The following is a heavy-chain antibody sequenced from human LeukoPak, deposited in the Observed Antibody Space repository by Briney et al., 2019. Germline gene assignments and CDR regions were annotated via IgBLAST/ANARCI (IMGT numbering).Heavy chain of an antibody. CDR1: GFTFSSYA. J-gene: IGHJ4*02. D-gene: IGHD3-10*01. CDR2: ISGSGGRT. V-gene: IGHV3-23*01. CDR3: AKAVYRITMVQEPLDF. Sequence: GGSLRLSCAASGFTFSSYAMSWVRQAPGKGLEWVSVISGSGGRTDYADSVKGRFTISRDNSKNTLYLQTNSLRAEDTAVYYCAKAVYRITMVQEPLDFWGQGTLVTVSS.